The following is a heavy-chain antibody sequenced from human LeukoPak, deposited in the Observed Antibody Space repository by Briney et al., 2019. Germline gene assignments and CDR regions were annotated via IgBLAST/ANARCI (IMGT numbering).Heavy chain of an antibody. V-gene: IGHV3-9*01. D-gene: IGHD2-2*01. CDR1: GFTFDDYA. J-gene: IGHJ4*02. CDR3: AKPSVGYCSNTTCPGYFAY. CDR2: INWNGGST. Sequence: GGSLRLSCAASGFTFDDYAMHWVRHAPGKGLEWVSGINWNGGSTGYADSVKGRFTISRDNSKNTLYLQMNSLRTEDTAVYYCAKPSVGYCSNTTCPGYFAYWGQGTLVTVSS.